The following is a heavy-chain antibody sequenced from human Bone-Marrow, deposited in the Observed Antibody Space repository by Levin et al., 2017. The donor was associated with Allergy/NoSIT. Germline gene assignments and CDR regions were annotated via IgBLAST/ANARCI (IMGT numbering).Heavy chain of an antibody. CDR3: ARGEFDYGLGY. V-gene: IGHV3-64*01. D-gene: IGHD4/OR15-4a*01. Sequence: GESLKISCAASGFTFSSYAMHWVRQAPGKGLEYVAAISSNGGSTNYANSVKGRFTISRDNSKNTLYLQMGSLRAEDMAVYYCARGEFDYGLGYWGQGTLVTVSS. J-gene: IGHJ4*02. CDR1: GFTFSSYA. CDR2: ISSNGGST.